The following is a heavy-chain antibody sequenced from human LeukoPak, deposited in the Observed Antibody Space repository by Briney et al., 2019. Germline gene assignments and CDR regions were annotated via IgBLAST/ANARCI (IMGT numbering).Heavy chain of an antibody. V-gene: IGHV1-18*01. Sequence: ASVKVSCKASGYTFTSYGISWVRQAPGQGLEWMGWISAYNGNTNYAQKLQGRVTMTTDTSTSTAYMELSSLRSEDTAVYYCASDPCSSTSCPAEYFQHWGQGTLVTVSS. J-gene: IGHJ1*01. CDR2: ISAYNGNT. CDR3: ASDPCSSTSCPAEYFQH. D-gene: IGHD2-2*01. CDR1: GYTFTSYG.